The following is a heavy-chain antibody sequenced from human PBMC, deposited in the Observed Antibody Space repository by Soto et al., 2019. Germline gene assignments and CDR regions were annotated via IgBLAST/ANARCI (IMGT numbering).Heavy chain of an antibody. CDR1: GFTFSSYA. CDR3: AKDDIVVVVAAILDY. V-gene: IGHV3-23*01. Sequence: PGGSLRLSCAASGFTFSSYAMSWVRQAPGQGLEWVSAISGSGGSTYYADSVKGRFTISRDNSNNTLYLQMNSLRAEDTAVYYCAKDDIVVVVAAILDYWGQGTLVTVSS. CDR2: ISGSGGST. J-gene: IGHJ4*02. D-gene: IGHD2-15*01.